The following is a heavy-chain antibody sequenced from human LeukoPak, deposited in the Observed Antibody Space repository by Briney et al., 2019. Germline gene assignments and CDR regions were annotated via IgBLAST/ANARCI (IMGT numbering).Heavy chain of an antibody. CDR3: AGGGFSGFDR. V-gene: IGHV3-74*01. CDR1: EVTFYTYW. D-gene: IGHD4-23*01. J-gene: IGHJ4*02. CDR2: VNSDMTST. Sequence: GGSLRLSCAASEVTFYTYWMHWVREAPGKWLLWVSRVNSDMTSTSYADSVKGRFTVSRDNAKNSLYLQMDSLRVEDTAIYYCAGGGFSGFDRWGQGILVTVSS.